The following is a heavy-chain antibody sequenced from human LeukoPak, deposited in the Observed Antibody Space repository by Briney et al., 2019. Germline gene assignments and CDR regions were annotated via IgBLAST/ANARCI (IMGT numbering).Heavy chain of an antibody. D-gene: IGHD5-18*01. V-gene: IGHV3-23*01. Sequence: GGSLRLSCAASGFTLSSYAMSWVRQAPGKGLEWVSAISGSGGSTYYADSVKGRFTISRDNSKNTLYLQMNSLRAEDTAVYYCAKVTAMVTGFFDYWGQGTLVTVSS. CDR1: GFTLSSYA. CDR2: ISGSGGST. J-gene: IGHJ4*02. CDR3: AKVTAMVTGFFDY.